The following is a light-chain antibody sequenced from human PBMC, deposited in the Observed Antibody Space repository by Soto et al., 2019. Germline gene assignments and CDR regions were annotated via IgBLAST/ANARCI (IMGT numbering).Light chain of an antibody. CDR2: EVN. CDR3: SSYRSSSTLAV. V-gene: IGLV2-14*01. CDR1: SSDVGGYNY. Sequence: QSALTQPASVSGSPGQSITISCTGTSSDVGGYNYVSWYQQHPGKAPKLIIYEVNNRPSGVSNRFSAYKSGNTASLTISGLQAEDEADYYCSSYRSSSTLAVFGTGTKLTVL. J-gene: IGLJ1*01.